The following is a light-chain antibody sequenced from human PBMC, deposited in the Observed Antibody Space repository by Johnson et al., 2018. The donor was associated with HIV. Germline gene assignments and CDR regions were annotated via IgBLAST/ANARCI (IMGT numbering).Light chain of an antibody. CDR1: SSNIGNNY. CDR3: GTWDSSPRTAF. V-gene: IGLV1-51*01. CDR2: DNN. J-gene: IGLJ1*01. Sequence: QSVLTQPPSVSAAPGQKVTISCSGSSSNIGNNYVSWYQQLPGTAPKLLIYDNNKRPSGIPDRFSGSKSGTSATLGITGLQTGDEADYYCGTWDSSPRTAFFGTGSKVTVL.